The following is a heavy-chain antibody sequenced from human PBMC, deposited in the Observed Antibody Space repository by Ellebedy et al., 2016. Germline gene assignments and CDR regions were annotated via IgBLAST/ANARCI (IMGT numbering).Heavy chain of an antibody. CDR1: GYTFTNNY. J-gene: IGHJ6*02. D-gene: IGHD6-13*01. CDR2: INPSDGGA. CDR3: ARDRYSSSGRKRGSMDV. V-gene: IGHV1-46*04. Sequence: ASVKVSCKASGYTFTNNYIHWVRQAPGQGPEWMGIINPSDGGAVYAQKLLGRVTMTSDTSTSTVYMELSSLRSEDTAVYYCARDRYSSSGRKRGSMDVWGQGTTVTVSS.